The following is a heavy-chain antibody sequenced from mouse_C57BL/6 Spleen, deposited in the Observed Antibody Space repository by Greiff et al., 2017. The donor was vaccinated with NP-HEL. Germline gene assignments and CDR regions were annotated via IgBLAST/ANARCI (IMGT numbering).Heavy chain of an antibody. CDR3: ARYDYYAMDY. CDR1: GYSFTGYY. V-gene: IGHV1-42*01. J-gene: IGHJ4*01. CDR2: INPSTGGT. Sequence: EVQGVESGPELVKPGASVKISCKASGYSFTGYYMNWVKQSPEKSLEWIGEINPSTGGTTYNQKFKAKATLTVDKSSSTAYMQLKSLTSEDSAVYYCARYDYYAMDYWGQGTSVTVSS.